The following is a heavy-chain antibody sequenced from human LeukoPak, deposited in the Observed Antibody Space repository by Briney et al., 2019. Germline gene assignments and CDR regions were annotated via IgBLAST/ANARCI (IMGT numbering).Heavy chain of an antibody. Sequence: SETLSLTCTVSGGSISSYYWSWIRQPPGKGLEWIGYIYYSGSTNYNPSLKSRVTISVDTSKNQFSLMLSSVTAADTAVYYCARVAAKSVFDYWGQGTLVTVSS. CDR2: IYYSGST. D-gene: IGHD2-15*01. CDR3: ARVAAKSVFDY. J-gene: IGHJ4*02. V-gene: IGHV4-59*01. CDR1: GGSISSYY.